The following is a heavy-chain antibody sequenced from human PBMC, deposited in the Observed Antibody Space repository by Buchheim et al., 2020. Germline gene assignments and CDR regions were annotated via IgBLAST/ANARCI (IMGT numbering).Heavy chain of an antibody. CDR3: AREDSSGWYSLDN. D-gene: IGHD6-19*01. J-gene: IGHJ4*02. CDR1: GYSFANSW. CDR2: IDPGDSYT. V-gene: IGHV5-10-1*01. Sequence: EVQLVQSGAEVKKPGESLRISCKGSGYSFANSWITWVRQMPGKGLEWMGRIDPGDSYTDYSPSFQGHVTISADKSLSTAYPQWSSLNASDTAMYYCAREDSSGWYSLDNWGQGTL.